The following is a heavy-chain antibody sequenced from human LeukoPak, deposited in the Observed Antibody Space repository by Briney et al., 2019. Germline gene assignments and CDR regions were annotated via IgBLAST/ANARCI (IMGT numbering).Heavy chain of an antibody. CDR3: GRDPNGDYVGAFEF. Sequence: GGSLRLSCAASGLIFSNYALVWVRQARGKGPEWVSAICGSGNNPKYADAVKGRFTISRDNSKNTLYLQMNSLGADDTAVYYCGRDPNGDYVGAFEFWGQGTMVTVSS. V-gene: IGHV3-23*01. CDR1: GLIFSNYA. J-gene: IGHJ3*01. CDR2: ICGSGNNP. D-gene: IGHD4-17*01.